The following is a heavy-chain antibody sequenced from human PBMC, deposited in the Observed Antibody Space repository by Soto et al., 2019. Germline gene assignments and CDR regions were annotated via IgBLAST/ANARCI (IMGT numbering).Heavy chain of an antibody. J-gene: IGHJ4*02. CDR1: GFSLSTIGVG. CDR2: IYCNDDK. CDR3: ELTNGSSGWALMDY. Sequence: QITLKESGPTQVKPTQTLTLTCTVSGFSLSTIGVGVGWIRQPPGKALQWLALIYCNDDKRYSPSLRTRLTITEDTSKTLVVLPVTNLDPVDTSTYYCELTNGSSGWALMDYWGQGTLVTVSS. V-gene: IGHV2-5*01. D-gene: IGHD6-25*01.